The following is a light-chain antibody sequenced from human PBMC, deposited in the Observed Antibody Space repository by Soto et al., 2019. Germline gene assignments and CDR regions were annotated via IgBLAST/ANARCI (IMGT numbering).Light chain of an antibody. CDR1: QSIRNY. J-gene: IGKJ5*01. V-gene: IGKV1-39*01. CDR3: QQSYSTPRIT. CDR2: AAS. Sequence: DIQMTQFPSSLSASVRDRVTITCRASQSIRNYLNWYQQKPGKAPKLLIYAASSLQSGVPSRFSGRGSGTDLTLTISSLQPEDFATYYCQQSYSTPRITFGQGTRLEIK.